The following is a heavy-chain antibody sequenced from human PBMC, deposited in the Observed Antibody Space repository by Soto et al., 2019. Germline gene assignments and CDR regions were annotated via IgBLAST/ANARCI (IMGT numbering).Heavy chain of an antibody. CDR1: GYSFTDHY. D-gene: IGHD3-16*01. J-gene: IGHJ5*02. V-gene: IGHV1-69-2*01. Sequence: EVQLLQSGAEVKKPGTTVTISCKVSGYSFTDHYVHWVQQAPGKGLEWLGLVDPEDDETVYAEKFQGRVTISADRSTEASYREVRSLRSEDTAVYSCVRERKTRMVGVWTWFDTSGQGTLV. CDR2: VDPEDDET. CDR3: VRERKTRMVGVWTWFDT.